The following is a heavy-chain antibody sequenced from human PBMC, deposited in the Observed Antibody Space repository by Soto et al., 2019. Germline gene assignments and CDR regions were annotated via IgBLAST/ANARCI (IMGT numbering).Heavy chain of an antibody. D-gene: IGHD6-6*01. J-gene: IGHJ5*02. Sequence: PSETLSLTCAVYGGSFSGYYWSWIRQPPGKGLEWIGEINHSGSTNYNPSLKSRVTISVDTSKNQSSLKLSSVTAADTAEYYCARDRGIAARSRFCFDPWGQGTLVTVS. CDR1: GGSFSGYY. CDR2: INHSGST. CDR3: ARDRGIAARSRFCFDP. V-gene: IGHV4-34*01.